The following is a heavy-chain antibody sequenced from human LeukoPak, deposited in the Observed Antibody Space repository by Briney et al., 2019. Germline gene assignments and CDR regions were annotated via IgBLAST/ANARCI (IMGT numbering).Heavy chain of an antibody. Sequence: SETLSLTCAVYGGSFSGYYWSWIRQPPGKGLEWIGEINHSGSTNYNPSLKSRVTISVDTSKNQSSLKLSSVTAADTAVYYCARGRGYCSGGSCHGGRNWFDPWGQGTLVTVSS. CDR1: GGSFSGYY. CDR3: ARGRGYCSGGSCHGGRNWFDP. V-gene: IGHV4-34*01. J-gene: IGHJ5*02. CDR2: INHSGST. D-gene: IGHD2-15*01.